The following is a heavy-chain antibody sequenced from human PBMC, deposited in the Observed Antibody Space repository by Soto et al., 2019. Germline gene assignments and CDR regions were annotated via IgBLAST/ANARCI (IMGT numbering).Heavy chain of an antibody. D-gene: IGHD3-9*01. CDR1: GFTVSSNY. J-gene: IGHJ6*02. CDR2: IYSGGST. CDR3: AREKYDILTGIYYYGMDV. V-gene: IGHV3-53*01. Sequence: GGSLRLSCAASGFTVSSNYMSWVRQAPGKGLEWVSVIYSGGSTYYADSMKGRFTISRDNSKNTQYLQMNSLRAEDTALYYFAREKYDILTGIYYYGMDVWGQGTTVTVSS.